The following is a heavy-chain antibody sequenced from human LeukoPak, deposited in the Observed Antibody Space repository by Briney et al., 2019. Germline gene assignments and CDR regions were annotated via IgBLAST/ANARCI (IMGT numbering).Heavy chain of an antibody. CDR1: GFSFSDYW. J-gene: IGHJ5*02. D-gene: IGHD4-11*01. CDR3: ANALQT. V-gene: IGHV3-74*01. CDR2: LNTDGSIT. Sequence: GGSLRLSCAASGFSFSDYWMHWVRRAPGKGLVWVSRLNTDGSITNYADSVKGRFIISRDNAKNTLYLQMNSLRVEDTAVYYCANALQTLGQGTLVTVSS.